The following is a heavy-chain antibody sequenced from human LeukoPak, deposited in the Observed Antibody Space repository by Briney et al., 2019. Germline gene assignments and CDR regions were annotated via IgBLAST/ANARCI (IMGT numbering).Heavy chain of an antibody. CDR2: IKQDGSEK. Sequence: GGSLRLSCAASGFTFSSYWMSWVRQAPGKGLEWVANIKQDGSEKYYVDSVKGRFTISRDNAKNSLYLQMNSLRAEDTAVYYCAKDRGRYFDWAFDYWGQGTLVTVSS. CDR3: AKDRGRYFDWAFDY. D-gene: IGHD3-9*01. V-gene: IGHV3-7*03. CDR1: GFTFSSYW. J-gene: IGHJ4*02.